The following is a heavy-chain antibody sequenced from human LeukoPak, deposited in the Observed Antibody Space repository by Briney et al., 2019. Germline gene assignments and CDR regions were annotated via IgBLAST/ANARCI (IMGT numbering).Heavy chain of an antibody. CDR2: ISSSSSTI. CDR1: GSTFSSYS. D-gene: IGHD3-10*01. Sequence: GGSLRLSCAASGSTFSSYSMNWVRQAPGKGLEWVSYISSSSSTIYYADSVKGRFTISRDNAKNSLYLQMNSLRAEDTAVYYCAREQITMVRGVSVPYGMAVWGQGTTVTVSS. V-gene: IGHV3-48*01. CDR3: AREQITMVRGVSVPYGMAV. J-gene: IGHJ6*02.